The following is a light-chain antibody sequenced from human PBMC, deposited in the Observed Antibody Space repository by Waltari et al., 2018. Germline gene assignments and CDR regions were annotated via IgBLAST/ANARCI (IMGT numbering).Light chain of an antibody. Sequence: QSVLTQPPSASGTPGQRVTISCSGSSSNIGSNTVNWYQQLPGTAPKLLMYSNNQRPSGVPDRFSGSKAGTTASLAISGVQSDDEADYYCAAWDDSLNGPVFGGGTKLTVL. J-gene: IGLJ3*02. CDR1: SSNIGSNT. CDR3: AAWDDSLNGPV. CDR2: SNN. V-gene: IGLV1-44*01.